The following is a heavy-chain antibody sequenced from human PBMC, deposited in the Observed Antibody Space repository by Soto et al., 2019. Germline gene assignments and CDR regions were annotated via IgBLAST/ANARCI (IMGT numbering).Heavy chain of an antibody. CDR2: ISSSGSTI. V-gene: IGHV3-11*01. CDR1: GFTFSDYY. J-gene: IGHJ3*02. Sequence: GGSLRLSCAASGFTFSDYYMSWIRQAPGKGLEWVSYISSSGSTIYYADSVKGRFTISRDNAKNSLYLQMNSLRAEDTAVYYCEGIWGSYRPPPGEAFDIWGQGTMVTVSS. D-gene: IGHD3-16*02. CDR3: EGIWGSYRPPPGEAFDI.